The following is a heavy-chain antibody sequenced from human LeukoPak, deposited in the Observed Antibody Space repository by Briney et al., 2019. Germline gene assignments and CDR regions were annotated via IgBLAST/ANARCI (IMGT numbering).Heavy chain of an antibody. D-gene: IGHD2-2*01. V-gene: IGHV1-69*13. J-gene: IGHJ4*02. CDR2: IIPIFGTA. CDR1: GGTFSSYA. Sequence: SVKVSCKASGGTFSSYAISWVRQAPGQGLEWMGGIIPIFGTANYAQKFQGRVTITADESTSTAYMELSSLRSEDTAVYYCARGGVGYCSSTSCPPAYWGQGTLVTVSS. CDR3: ARGGVGYCSSTSCPPAY.